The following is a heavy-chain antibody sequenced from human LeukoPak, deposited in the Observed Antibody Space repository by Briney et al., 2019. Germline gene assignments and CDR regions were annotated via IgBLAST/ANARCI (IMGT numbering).Heavy chain of an antibody. Sequence: GSLRLSCAASGFTFSSYEMNWVRQAPGKGLEWVSYISSSGSTIYYADSVKGRFTISRDNAKNSLYLQMNSLRAEDTAVYYCARMGMVRGALYYWGQGTLVTVSS. V-gene: IGHV3-48*03. CDR2: ISSSGSTI. CDR3: ARMGMVRGALYY. J-gene: IGHJ4*02. CDR1: GFTFSSYE. D-gene: IGHD3-10*01.